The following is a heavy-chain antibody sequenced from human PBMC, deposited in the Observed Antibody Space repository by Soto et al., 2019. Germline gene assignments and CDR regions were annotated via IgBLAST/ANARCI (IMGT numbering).Heavy chain of an antibody. J-gene: IGHJ4*02. Sequence: QVQLVESGGGVVQPGRSLRLSCAASGFTFSSYAMHWVRRAPGKGLEWVAAVSHDGKSGFYADSVSGRFTVSRDNSNNLVYLQLDRLRPEDTALFYCARLDKFNGGWSWGQGTAVTVSS. CDR3: ARLDKFNGGWS. CDR1: GFTFSSYA. D-gene: IGHD6-19*01. V-gene: IGHV3-30*14. CDR2: VSHDGKSG.